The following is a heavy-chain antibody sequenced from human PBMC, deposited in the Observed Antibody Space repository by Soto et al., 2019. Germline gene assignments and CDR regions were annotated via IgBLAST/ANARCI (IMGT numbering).Heavy chain of an antibody. CDR3: ARGPYYYDSSGYITY. Sequence: PGGSLRLSCAASGFTFSSYSVTWVRQAPGKGLEWVSAISGSGGSTYYADSVKGRFTISRDNSKNTLYLQMNSLRAEDTAVYYCARGPYYYDSSGYITYWGQGTLVTVSS. D-gene: IGHD3-22*01. CDR2: ISGSGGST. V-gene: IGHV3-23*01. J-gene: IGHJ4*02. CDR1: GFTFSSYS.